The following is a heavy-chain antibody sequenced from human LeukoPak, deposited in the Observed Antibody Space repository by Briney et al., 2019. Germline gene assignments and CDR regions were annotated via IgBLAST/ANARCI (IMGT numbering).Heavy chain of an antibody. J-gene: IGHJ4*02. Sequence: GASVKVSCKASGYTFTSYAMHWVRQAPGQRLEWMGWINAGNGNTKYSQKFQGRVTITRDTSASTAYMELRSLRSDDTAVYYCARTALTMVRGVSDYWGQGTLVTVSS. CDR1: GYTFTSYA. V-gene: IGHV1-3*01. D-gene: IGHD3-10*01. CDR3: ARTALTMVRGVSDY. CDR2: INAGNGNT.